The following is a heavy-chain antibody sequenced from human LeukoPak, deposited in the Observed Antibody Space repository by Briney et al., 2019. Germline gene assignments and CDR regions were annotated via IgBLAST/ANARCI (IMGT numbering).Heavy chain of an antibody. V-gene: IGHV3-33*01. CDR2: IWYDGSDK. J-gene: IGHJ4*02. D-gene: IGHD2-2*01. CDR1: GFTFSSYG. Sequence: PGGSLRPSFAASGFTFSSYGMHWVRQAPGKGLEWVAVIWYDGSDKYYADSVKGRFTISRDNSNNTLHLQMNSLRAEDTAVYYCGRAMEVYQLLRDYWGQGTLVTVSS. CDR3: GRAMEVYQLLRDY.